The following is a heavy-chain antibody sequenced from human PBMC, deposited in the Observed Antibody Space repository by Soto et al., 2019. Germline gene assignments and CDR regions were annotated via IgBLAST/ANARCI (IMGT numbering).Heavy chain of an antibody. D-gene: IGHD3-3*01. J-gene: IGHJ6*02. CDR1: GFTFSDYY. CDR3: ARGNDFWSGYSGLYYYYGMDV. Sequence: KPGGSLRLSCAASGFTFSDYYTSWIRQAPGKGLEWVSYISSSSSYTNYADSVKGRFTISRDNAKNSLYLQMNSLRAEDTAVYYCARGNDFWSGYSGLYYYYGMDVWGQGTTVTVSS. CDR2: ISSSSSYT. V-gene: IGHV3-11*06.